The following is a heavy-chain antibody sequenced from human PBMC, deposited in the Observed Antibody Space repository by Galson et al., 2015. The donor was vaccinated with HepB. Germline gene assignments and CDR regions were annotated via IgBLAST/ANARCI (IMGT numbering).Heavy chain of an antibody. D-gene: IGHD5-12*01. J-gene: IGHJ4*02. CDR2: ISGNGVQT. Sequence: SLRLSCAASGFTFSNYDMGWVRHAPGKGLEWVSGISGNGVQTYYADSVKGRFSISRDNSKDTLYLQMNSLRAEDTAVYYCVKGWLYYWGQGTLVTVSS. CDR3: VKGWLYY. CDR1: GFTFSNYD. V-gene: IGHV3-23*01.